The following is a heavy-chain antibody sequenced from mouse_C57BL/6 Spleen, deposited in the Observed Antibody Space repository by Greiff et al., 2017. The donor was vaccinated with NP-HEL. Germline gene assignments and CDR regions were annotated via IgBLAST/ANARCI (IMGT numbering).Heavy chain of an antibody. CDR3: ARGVARVDY. Sequence: VQLQQSGPELVKPGASVKISCKASGYTFTDYYMNWVKQSHGKSLEWIGDINPNNGGTSYNQKFKGKATLTVDKSSSTAYMELSSLTSADSAVYYCARGVARVDYWGQGTTLTVSS. CDR1: GYTFTDYY. CDR2: INPNNGGT. V-gene: IGHV1-26*01. J-gene: IGHJ2*01. D-gene: IGHD1-1*02.